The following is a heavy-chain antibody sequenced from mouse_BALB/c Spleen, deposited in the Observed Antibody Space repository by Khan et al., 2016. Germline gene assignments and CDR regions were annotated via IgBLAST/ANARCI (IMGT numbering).Heavy chain of an antibody. J-gene: IGHJ4*01. CDR1: GYPFTNYI. Sequence: VQLQQSGPELVKPGASVKMSCKTSGYPFTNYILHWVKQKPGQGLEWIGYINPHNDGIKYNEKFKGKATLTSDKSSSTAYMDLSSLTSEDSAVYYCARDDRYDWDVLDYWGQGTSVTVSS. CDR3: ARDDRYDWDVLDY. D-gene: IGHD2-14*01. CDR2: INPHNDGI. V-gene: IGHV1S136*01.